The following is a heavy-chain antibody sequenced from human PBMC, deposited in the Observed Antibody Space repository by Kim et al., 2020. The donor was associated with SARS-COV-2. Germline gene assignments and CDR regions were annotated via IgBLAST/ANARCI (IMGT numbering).Heavy chain of an antibody. J-gene: IGHJ4*02. Sequence: SETLSLTCSVSDASISTYYWTWIRQPPGKGLEWITSFSYSGTTYSNPSFKSRITITTDTSKNQFSLRLSSVTAADKAVYYCARRATNDWYFDHWGLGTL. V-gene: IGHV4-59*08. CDR1: DASISTYY. D-gene: IGHD3-9*01. CDR3: ARRATNDWYFDH. CDR2: FSYSGTT.